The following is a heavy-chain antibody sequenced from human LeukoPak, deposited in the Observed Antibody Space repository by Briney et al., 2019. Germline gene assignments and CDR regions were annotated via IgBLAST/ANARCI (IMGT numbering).Heavy chain of an antibody. Sequence: ASVKVSCKASGGTFSSYAISWVRQAPGQGLEWMGGIIPIFGTANYAQKFQGRVTITTDESTSTAYMELSSLRSEDTAVYYCARSSGSYYLLDFDYWGQGTLVTVSS. CDR1: GGTFSSYA. CDR2: IIPIFGTA. D-gene: IGHD1-26*01. J-gene: IGHJ4*02. CDR3: ARSSGSYYLLDFDY. V-gene: IGHV1-69*05.